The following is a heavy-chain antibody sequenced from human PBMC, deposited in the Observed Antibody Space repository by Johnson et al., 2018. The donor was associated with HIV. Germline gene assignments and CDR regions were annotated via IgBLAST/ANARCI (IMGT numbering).Heavy chain of an antibody. Sequence: VQLVESGGGLVQPGGSLRLSCADSGFTFSGFWMHWVRQAPGKGLVWVSRITSDGSSTSYADSVTGRFTISRDNAKNSLYLQMNSLRAEDTAVYYCVRGHGGPDPYDVSDIWGQGTMVTVSS. CDR2: ITSDGSST. D-gene: IGHD4-23*01. J-gene: IGHJ3*02. CDR3: VRGHGGPDPYDVSDI. CDR1: GFTFSGFW. V-gene: IGHV3-74*01.